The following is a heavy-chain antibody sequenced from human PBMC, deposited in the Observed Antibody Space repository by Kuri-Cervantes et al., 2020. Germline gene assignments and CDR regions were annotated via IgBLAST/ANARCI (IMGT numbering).Heavy chain of an antibody. D-gene: IGHD1-7*01. J-gene: IGHJ4*02. CDR1: GFTFDDYA. V-gene: IGHV3-9*01. CDR2: LSWNSGSK. Sequence: GGSLRLSCAASGFTFDDYAMHWVRQAPGKGLEWVSGLSWNSGSKVYADSVKGRFTISRDNAKNSLYLQMNSLRAEDTAVYYCARVLTGTKTIDYWGQGTLVTVSS. CDR3: ARVLTGTKTIDY.